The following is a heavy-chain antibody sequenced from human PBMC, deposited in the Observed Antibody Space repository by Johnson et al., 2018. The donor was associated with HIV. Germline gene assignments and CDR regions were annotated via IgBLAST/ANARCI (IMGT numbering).Heavy chain of an antibody. V-gene: IGHV3-30*02. J-gene: IGHJ3*02. Sequence: QVQLVESGGGVVQPGGSLRLSCAASGFIFSSYGMYWVRQVPGKELEWVAFIRYDGSNKYYADSVKCRFTISRDNSKNTMYVQMNSLRPEATAVYYCARDVHMERYYDSSGYPPPHAVDIWSQGTMVTVSA. CDR1: GFIFSSYG. CDR2: IRYDGSNK. CDR3: ARDVHMERYYDSSGYPPPHAVDI. D-gene: IGHD3-22*01.